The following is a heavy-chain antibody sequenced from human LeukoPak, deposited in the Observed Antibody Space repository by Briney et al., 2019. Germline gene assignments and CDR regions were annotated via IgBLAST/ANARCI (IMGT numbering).Heavy chain of an antibody. Sequence: ASVKVSCKGSGGTFISYAISWVRQAPGQGLEWMGRIIPILGIANYAQKFQGRVTITADKSTSTAYMELSSLRSEDTAVYYCARASSNYKFDYWGQGTLVTVSA. J-gene: IGHJ4*02. CDR2: IIPILGIA. CDR3: ARASSNYKFDY. CDR1: GGTFISYA. V-gene: IGHV1-69*04. D-gene: IGHD4-11*01.